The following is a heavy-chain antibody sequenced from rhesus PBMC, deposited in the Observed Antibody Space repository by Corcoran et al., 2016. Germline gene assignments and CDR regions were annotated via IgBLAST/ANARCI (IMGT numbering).Heavy chain of an antibody. Sequence: QVQLQESGPGVVKPSETLSLTCAVSGYSISSGYDWSWTREPPGKGLEWIGYIYGSSGSTNYNPSLKNRVTISKDTSKNQFSLKLSSVTAADTAVYYCARGCGIYCYADYWGQGVLVTVSS. CDR3: ARGCGIYCYADY. V-gene: IGHV4-76*01. J-gene: IGHJ4*01. CDR2: IYGSSGST. CDR1: GYSISSGYD. D-gene: IGHD2-27*01.